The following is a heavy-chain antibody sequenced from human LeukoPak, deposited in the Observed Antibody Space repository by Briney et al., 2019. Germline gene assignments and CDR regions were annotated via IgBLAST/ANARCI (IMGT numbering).Heavy chain of an antibody. Sequence: GGSLRLACAASELTFNSNWMHWVRQAPGKGLVWVSRINSDGSTTNYGDSVKGRFTISRDNAKNTLYLQMNSLRAEDTAVYYCTSYTSGWNWGQGTLVTVSS. CDR3: TSYTSGWN. CDR2: INSDGSTT. V-gene: IGHV3-74*01. J-gene: IGHJ4*02. CDR1: ELTFNSNW. D-gene: IGHD6-19*01.